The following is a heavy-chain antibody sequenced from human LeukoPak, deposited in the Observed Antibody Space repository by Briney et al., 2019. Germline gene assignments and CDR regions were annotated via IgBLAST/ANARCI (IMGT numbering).Heavy chain of an antibody. J-gene: IGHJ4*02. CDR3: ARAEVRGYYFDY. Sequence: SVKVSCKASGGTFSSYAISWVRQAPGQGLEWMGRIIPTLGIANYAQKFQGRVTITADKSTSTAYMELSSLRSEDTAVYYCARAEVRGYYFDYWGQGTLVTVSS. V-gene: IGHV1-69*04. CDR1: GGTFSSYA. CDR2: IIPTLGIA. D-gene: IGHD3-10*01.